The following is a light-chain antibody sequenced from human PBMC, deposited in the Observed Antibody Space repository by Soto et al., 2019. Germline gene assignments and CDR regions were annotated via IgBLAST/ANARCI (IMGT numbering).Light chain of an antibody. CDR2: KAT. J-gene: IGKJ2*01. Sequence: DIQMTQSPSTLSASVGDGVTITCRASQSIGSGLAWYQQKPGESPKLLIYKATNLQRGVPSRFSGSGSGTDVSLTSSSLQPVDSATYYCQQYNYFQYTFGQGTKLEI. CDR3: QQYNYFQYT. CDR1: QSIGSG. V-gene: IGKV1-5*03.